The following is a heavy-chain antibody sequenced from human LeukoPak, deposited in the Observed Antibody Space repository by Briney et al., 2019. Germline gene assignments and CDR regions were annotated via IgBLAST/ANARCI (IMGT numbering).Heavy chain of an antibody. CDR1: GFTFDIYG. Sequence: GGSLRLSCAASGFTFDIYGMHWVRQAPGKGLEWVAVKWYDGSNKYYADSVKGRFTISRDNSKSTLYLQMHSLRAEDTAVYYCARDRSCSTTSCYGGFDYWGQGSLVT. J-gene: IGHJ4*02. CDR2: KWYDGSNK. CDR3: ARDRSCSTTSCYGGFDY. V-gene: IGHV3-33*01. D-gene: IGHD2-2*01.